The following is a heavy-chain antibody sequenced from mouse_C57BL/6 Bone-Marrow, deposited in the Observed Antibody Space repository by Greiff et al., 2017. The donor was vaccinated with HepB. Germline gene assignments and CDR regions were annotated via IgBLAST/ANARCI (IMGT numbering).Heavy chain of an antibody. CDR1: GYTFTSYG. D-gene: IGHD2-1*01. V-gene: IGHV1-81*01. J-gene: IGHJ2*01. CDR2: SYPRSGNT. Sequence: QVQLQQSGAELARPGASVKLSCKASGYTFTSYGISWVKQRTGQGLEWIGESYPRSGNTYYNEKFKGKATLTADKSSSTAYMELRSLTSEDSAVYYCASKEGYGNYGYWGQGTTLTVSS. CDR3: ASKEGYGNYGY.